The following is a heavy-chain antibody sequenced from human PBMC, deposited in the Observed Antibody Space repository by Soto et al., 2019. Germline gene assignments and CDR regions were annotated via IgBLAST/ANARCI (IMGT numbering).Heavy chain of an antibody. J-gene: IGHJ4*02. V-gene: IGHV3-23*01. D-gene: IGHD6-13*01. CDR2: LTGDDVGT. Sequence: QSGGSLRLSCAASGFTFSTYVMSWVRQAPGKGLEWVSGLTGDDVGTYYADPVKGRFTISRDNSRNTLYLQMNSLRAEDTAVYHCAISLGATGTFLFENWGQGTPVTVSS. CDR3: AISLGATGTFLFEN. CDR1: GFTFSTYV.